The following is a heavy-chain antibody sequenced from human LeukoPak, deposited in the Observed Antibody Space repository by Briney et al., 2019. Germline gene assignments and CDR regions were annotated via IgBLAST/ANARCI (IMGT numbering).Heavy chain of an antibody. CDR2: INSNSGGT. Sequence: ASVKVSCKASGYTFTSYDINWVRQATGQGLEWMGWINSNSGGTNYAQKFQGRVTMTRDTSISTAYMEVSRLKSDDTAVYYCARTNGGYEYNWGQGTRVIVSS. D-gene: IGHD5-12*01. V-gene: IGHV1-2*02. CDR1: GYTFTSYD. J-gene: IGHJ4*02. CDR3: ARTNGGYEYN.